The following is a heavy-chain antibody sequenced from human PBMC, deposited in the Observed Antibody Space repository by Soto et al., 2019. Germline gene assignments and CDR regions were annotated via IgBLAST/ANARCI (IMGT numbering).Heavy chain of an antibody. J-gene: IGHJ4*02. Sequence: EVQLVESGGGLVQPGGSLKLSCAASGFSFIGSSMHWVRQASGKGLEWVGRMRSRANSYATTYAESVKGRFTISRDDSKNTAYLQMNSLKTEDAAVYYCTTSGYDKFVDYLGQGILVTVSS. CDR2: MRSRANSYAT. CDR3: TTSGYDKFVDY. CDR1: GFSFIGSS. D-gene: IGHD5-12*01. V-gene: IGHV3-73*02.